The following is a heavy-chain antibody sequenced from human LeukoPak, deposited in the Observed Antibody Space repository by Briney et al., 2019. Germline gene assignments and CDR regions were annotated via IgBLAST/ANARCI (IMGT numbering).Heavy chain of an antibody. CDR2: INQDGSDK. V-gene: IGHV3-7*01. CDR1: GFTFSGHW. Sequence: GGSLRLSCAASGFTFSGHWLSWFRQAPGKGLEWVANINQDGSDKYFVDSVRGRFTISRDNAKNSLYLQMNSLRAEDTAVYYCAREVPSRWRASYFDYWGQGTLVTVSS. CDR3: AREVPSRWRASYFDY. D-gene: IGHD1-26*01. J-gene: IGHJ4*02.